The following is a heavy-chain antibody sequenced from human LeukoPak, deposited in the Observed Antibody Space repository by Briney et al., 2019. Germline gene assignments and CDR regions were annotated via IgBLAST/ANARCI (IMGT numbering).Heavy chain of an antibody. CDR2: INHSGST. J-gene: IGHJ4*02. CDR3: AREMVMVRGVEPFDY. V-gene: IGHV4-34*01. Sequence: SETLSLTCAVYGGSFSGYYWSWIRQPPGKGLEWIGEINHSGSTNYNPSLKSRFTISVDTSKNQFSLKLSSVTAADTAVYYCAREMVMVRGVEPFDYWGQGTLVTVSS. CDR1: GGSFSGYY. D-gene: IGHD3-10*01.